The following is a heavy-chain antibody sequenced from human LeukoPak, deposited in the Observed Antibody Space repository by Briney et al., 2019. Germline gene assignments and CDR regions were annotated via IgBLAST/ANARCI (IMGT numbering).Heavy chain of an antibody. Sequence: GGSLRLSCAASGFTFSSYGMHWVRQAPGKGLEWVAVISYDGSNKYYADSVKGRFTISRDNSKNTLYLQMNSLRAEDTAVYYCARCGTTYSSGSPVFQHWGQGTLVTVSS. CDR1: GFTFSSYG. CDR2: ISYDGSNK. J-gene: IGHJ1*01. D-gene: IGHD6-19*01. V-gene: IGHV3-30*03. CDR3: ARCGTTYSSGSPVFQH.